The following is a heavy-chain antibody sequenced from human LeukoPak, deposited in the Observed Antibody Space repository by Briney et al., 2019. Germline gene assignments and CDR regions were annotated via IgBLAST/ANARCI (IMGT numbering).Heavy chain of an antibody. Sequence: SQTLSLTCTVSGGSVSSGGYYWSWIRQHPGKGLEWIGYIYYSGSTYYNPSLKSRVTISVDTSKNQFSLKLSSVTAADTAVYYCARQRITMVRGVITDWGQGTLVTVSS. D-gene: IGHD3-10*01. CDR3: ARQRITMVRGVITD. V-gene: IGHV4-31*03. J-gene: IGHJ4*02. CDR2: IYYSGST. CDR1: GGSVSSGGYY.